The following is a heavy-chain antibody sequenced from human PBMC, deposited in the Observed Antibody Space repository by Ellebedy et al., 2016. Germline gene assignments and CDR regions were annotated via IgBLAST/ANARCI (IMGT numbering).Heavy chain of an antibody. CDR2: ISAYNGNT. V-gene: IGHV1-18*04. J-gene: IGHJ4*02. Sequence: GESLKISCNGSGYSFTSYGISWVRQAPGQGLEWMGWISAYNGNTNYAQKLQGRVTMTTDTSTSTAYMELRSLRSDDTAVYYCARSLDSSGYFPQSPFDYWGQGTLVTVSS. D-gene: IGHD3-22*01. CDR3: ARSLDSSGYFPQSPFDY. CDR1: GYSFTSYG.